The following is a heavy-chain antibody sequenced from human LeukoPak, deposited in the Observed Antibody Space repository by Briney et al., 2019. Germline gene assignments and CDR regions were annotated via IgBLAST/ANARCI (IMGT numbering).Heavy chain of an antibody. V-gene: IGHV3-30*19. CDR2: IWYDGSNK. CDR3: ARENPSPYYFDY. J-gene: IGHJ4*02. Sequence: GKSLRLSCAASGFTFSGFGMHWVRQAPGKGLEWVAVIWYDGSNKYYADSVKGRFTISRDNSKNTLYLQMNSLRAEDTAVYYCARENPSPYYFDYWGQGTLVTVSS. CDR1: GFTFSGFG.